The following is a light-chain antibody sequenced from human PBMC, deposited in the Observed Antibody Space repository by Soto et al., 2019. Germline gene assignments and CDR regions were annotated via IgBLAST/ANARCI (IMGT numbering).Light chain of an antibody. CDR1: QSVSSY. CDR2: DAS. CDR3: QQRSNWPLTWT. V-gene: IGKV3-11*01. Sequence: EIVLTQSPATLSLSPGERATLSCRASQSVSSYLAWYQQKPGQAPRLLIYDASNRATGIPARFSGSGSGTDFTLTISRLEPEDVAVYYCQQRSNWPLTWTFGQGTKVEIK. J-gene: IGKJ1*01.